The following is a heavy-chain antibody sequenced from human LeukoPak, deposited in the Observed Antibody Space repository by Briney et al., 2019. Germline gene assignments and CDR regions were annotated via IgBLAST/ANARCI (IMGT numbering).Heavy chain of an antibody. D-gene: IGHD3-16*01. J-gene: IGHJ4*02. V-gene: IGHV1-8*01. Sequence: ASVKVSCKASGYTFTSYDINWVRQATGQGLEWMGWMNPNSGNTGYAQKFQGRVTMTRNTSISTAYMELSSLRSEDTAVFYCAKGSGSTAYTMRLLDSWGQGTLVTVSS. CDR3: AKGSGSTAYTMRLLDS. CDR1: GYTFTSYD. CDR2: MNPNSGNT.